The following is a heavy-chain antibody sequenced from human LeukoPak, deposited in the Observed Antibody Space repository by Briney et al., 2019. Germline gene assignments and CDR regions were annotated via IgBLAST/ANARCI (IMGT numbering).Heavy chain of an antibody. J-gene: IGHJ4*02. CDR3: AREGYYGSGSPPSLYFDY. V-gene: IGHV3-30*03. CDR2: TSSDLNVK. D-gene: IGHD3-10*01. CDR1: GFTFSSYS. Sequence: GGSLRLSCAASGFTFSSYSMSWVRQAPGKGLEWVAVTSSDLNVKLYADSVKGRFTISRDNSRSTLYLQMNSLRPEDTAIYYCAREGYYGSGSPPSLYFDYWGQGTLVTVSS.